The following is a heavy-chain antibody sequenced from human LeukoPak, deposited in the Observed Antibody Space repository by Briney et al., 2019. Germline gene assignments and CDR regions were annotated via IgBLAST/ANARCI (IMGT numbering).Heavy chain of an antibody. J-gene: IGHJ6*03. CDR1: GFTFDDYT. CDR2: ISWDGGST. CDR3: AKGAYSSSSGYYYYMDV. D-gene: IGHD6-6*01. Sequence: YPGGSLRLSCAASGFTFDDYTMHWVRQAPGKGLEWVSLISWDGGSTYYADSVKGRFTISRDNSKNSLYLQMNSLRTEDTALYYCAKGAYSSSSGYYYYMDVWGKGTTVTVSS. V-gene: IGHV3-43*01.